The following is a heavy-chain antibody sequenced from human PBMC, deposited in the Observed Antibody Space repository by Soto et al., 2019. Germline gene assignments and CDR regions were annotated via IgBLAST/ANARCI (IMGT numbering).Heavy chain of an antibody. J-gene: IGHJ3*01. D-gene: IGHD1-26*01. CDR1: GFTFSSYA. Sequence: EVHLLESGGGLVQPGGSLRLSCAASGFTFSSYAMNWVRQGPGKGLEWVSGISVSGDNTYYADSVKGRFTIARDNSYSRRYREVNTLSAEGTAVYYCTKESGTFLDAFAFWGRGAMVTVSS. CDR2: ISVSGDNT. CDR3: TKESGTFLDAFAF. V-gene: IGHV3-23*01.